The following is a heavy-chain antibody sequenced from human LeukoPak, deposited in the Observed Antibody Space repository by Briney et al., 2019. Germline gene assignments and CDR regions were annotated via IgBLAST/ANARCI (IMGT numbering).Heavy chain of an antibody. Sequence: GGSLRLACAASGFTFSSYAMSWVRQAPGKGVEWVSAISGSGGSTYYADSVKGRFTISRDNSKNTLYLQMNSLRAEDTAVYYCATPSALYSSSPYYFDYWGQGTLVTVSS. CDR2: ISGSGGST. CDR3: ATPSALYSSSPYYFDY. D-gene: IGHD6-13*01. CDR1: GFTFSSYA. J-gene: IGHJ4*02. V-gene: IGHV3-23*01.